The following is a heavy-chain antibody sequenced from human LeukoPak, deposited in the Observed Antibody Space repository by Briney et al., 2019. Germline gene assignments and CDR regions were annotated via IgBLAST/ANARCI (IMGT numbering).Heavy chain of an antibody. V-gene: IGHV3-7*01. D-gene: IGHD1-26*01. CDR1: GFTFSNNW. J-gene: IGHJ4*02. Sequence: GGSLRLSCAATGFTFSNNWMSWFRQAPGKGLEWVANIKYDGREKQYVDSVKGRFTISRDNAKNSLFLQMNSLRAEDTAVYYCARYLNSGPEDFWGQGTLVTVSS. CDR3: ARYLNSGPEDF. CDR2: IKYDGREK.